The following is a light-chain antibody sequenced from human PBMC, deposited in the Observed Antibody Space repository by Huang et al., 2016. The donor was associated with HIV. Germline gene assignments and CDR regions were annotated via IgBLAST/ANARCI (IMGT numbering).Light chain of an antibody. CDR2: GAF. CDR1: QSISSN. Sequence: EKVMTQSPATLSVSPGERATLSCRASQSISSNLAWYQQKPGQAPRRRIFGAFTRATGIPARFSGSGSGTECTLTISSLQSEEFAVYYCQQYDDWPPPWTFGQGTKVEIK. J-gene: IGKJ1*01. V-gene: IGKV3-15*01. CDR3: QQYDDWPPPWT.